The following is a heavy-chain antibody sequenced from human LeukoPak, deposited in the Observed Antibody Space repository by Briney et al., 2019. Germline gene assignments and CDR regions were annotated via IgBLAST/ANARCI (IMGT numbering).Heavy chain of an antibody. J-gene: IGHJ3*02. D-gene: IGHD3-22*01. V-gene: IGHV4-30-2*02. Sequence: SETLSLTCAVSGGSISSGGYSWSWIRQPPGKGLEWIGYIYHSGSTYYNPSLKSRVTISVDRSKNQFSLKLSSVAAADTAVYYCASTSYYDSSGYLDAFDIWGQGTMVTVSS. CDR2: IYHSGST. CDR3: ASTSYYDSSGYLDAFDI. CDR1: GGSISSGGYS.